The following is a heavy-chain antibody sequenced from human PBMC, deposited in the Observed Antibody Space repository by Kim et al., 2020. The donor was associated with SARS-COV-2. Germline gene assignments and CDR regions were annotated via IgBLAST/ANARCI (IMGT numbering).Heavy chain of an antibody. Sequence: GGSLRLSCAASGFTFSSYAMHWVRQAPGKGLEWVAVISYDGSNKYYADSVKGRFTISRDNSKNTLYLQMNSLRAEDTAVYYCARDRAGRAVRGLGDYWGQGTLVTVSS. CDR1: GFTFSSYA. CDR3: ARDRAGRAVRGLGDY. CDR2: ISYDGSNK. V-gene: IGHV3-30-3*01. D-gene: IGHD6-19*01. J-gene: IGHJ4*02.